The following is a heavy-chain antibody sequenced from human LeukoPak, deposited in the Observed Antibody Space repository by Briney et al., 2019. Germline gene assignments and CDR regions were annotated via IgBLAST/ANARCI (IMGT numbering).Heavy chain of an antibody. CDR1: GGTFSRYA. D-gene: IGHD3-22*01. CDR3: ARDAAIYDTSAYYYLW. CDR2: ITPMFGTA. J-gene: IGHJ4*02. V-gene: IGHV1-69*13. Sequence: SVKVSCKASGGTFSRYAISWVRQAPGQGLEWMGGITPMFGTANYAQKFQGRVTITADESTSTAYVELSSLRSEDTAVYYCARDAAIYDTSAYYYLWWGQGTLVTVSS.